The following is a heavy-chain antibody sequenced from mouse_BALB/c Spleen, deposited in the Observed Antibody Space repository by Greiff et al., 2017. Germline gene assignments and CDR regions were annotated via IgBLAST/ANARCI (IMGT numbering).Heavy chain of an antibody. CDR1: GYAFTNYL. J-gene: IGHJ3*01. CDR2: INPGSGGT. D-gene: IGHD1-1*01. Sequence: QVQLQQSGAELVRPGTSVKVSCKASGYAFTNYLIEWVKQRPGQGLEWIGVINPGSGGTNYNEKFKGKATLTADKSSSTAYMQLSSLTSDDSAVYFCAREGLLGSSYSWFAYWGQGTLVTVSA. CDR3: AREGLLGSSYSWFAY. V-gene: IGHV1-54*01.